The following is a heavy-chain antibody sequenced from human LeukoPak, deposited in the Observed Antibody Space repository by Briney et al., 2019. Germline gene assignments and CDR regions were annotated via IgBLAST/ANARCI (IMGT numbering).Heavy chain of an antibody. CDR3: ARPYGSGSYYNAVVSLDY. V-gene: IGHV4-34*01. CDR1: GGSFSGYY. CDR2: INHSGST. D-gene: IGHD3-10*01. J-gene: IGHJ4*02. Sequence: SGTLSLTCAVYGGSFSGYYWSWIRQPPGKGLEWIGEINHSGSTNYNPSLKSRVTISVDTSKNQFSLKLSSVTAADTAVYYCARPYGSGSYYNAVVSLDYWGQGTLVTVSS.